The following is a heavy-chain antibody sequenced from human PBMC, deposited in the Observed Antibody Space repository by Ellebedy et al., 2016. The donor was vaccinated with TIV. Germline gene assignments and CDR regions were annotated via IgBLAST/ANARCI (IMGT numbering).Heavy chain of an antibody. CDR1: GFTFSDYS. CDR3: AKDTRYSSSFSDY. V-gene: IGHV3-7*01. D-gene: IGHD6-6*01. J-gene: IGHJ4*02. Sequence: GGSLRLXCAASGFTFSDYSMSWVRQAPGKGLEWVANIKQDGSEKYYADSVKGRFTISRDNSKNTLYLQMNSLRAEDTAVYYCAKDTRYSSSFSDYWGQGTLVTVSS. CDR2: IKQDGSEK.